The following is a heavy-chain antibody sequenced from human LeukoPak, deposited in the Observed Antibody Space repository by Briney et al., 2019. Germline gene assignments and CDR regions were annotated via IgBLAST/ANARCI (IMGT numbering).Heavy chain of an antibody. CDR1: GFTFSSYA. CDR2: ISYDGSNK. CDR3: ARAETMEWSTFDI. Sequence: GGSLRLSCAASGFTFSSYAMHWVRQAPGKGLEWVAVISYDGSNKYYADSVKGRFTISRDNSKNTLYLQMNSLRAEDTAVYYCARAETMEWSTFDIWGQGTMVTVSS. D-gene: IGHD3-3*01. J-gene: IGHJ3*02. V-gene: IGHV3-30*01.